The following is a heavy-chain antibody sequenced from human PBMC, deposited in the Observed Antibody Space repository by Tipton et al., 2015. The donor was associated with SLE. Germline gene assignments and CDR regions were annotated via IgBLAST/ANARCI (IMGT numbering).Heavy chain of an antibody. V-gene: IGHV4-34*01. CDR2: INHSGST. CDR1: GGSFSGYY. CDR3: ARVPTQGYYYYMDV. Sequence: TLSLTCAVYGGSFSGYYWSWIRQPPGKGLEWIGEINHSGSTNYNPSLKSRVTISVDMSKNQFSLKLSSVTAADTAVYYCARVPTQGYYYYMDVWGKGTTVTVSS. J-gene: IGHJ6*03.